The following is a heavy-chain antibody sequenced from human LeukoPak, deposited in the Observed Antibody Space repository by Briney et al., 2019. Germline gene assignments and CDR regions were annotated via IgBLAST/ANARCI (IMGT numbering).Heavy chain of an antibody. V-gene: IGHV3-21*01. Sequence: GGSLRLSCAASGFTFSSYSMNWVRQAPGKGLECVSSISSSSSYIYYADSVKGRFTISRDNAKNSLYLQMNSLRAEDTAVYYCARDRGYYDSSGYLTWGQGTLVTVSS. CDR2: ISSSSSYI. CDR1: GFTFSSYS. D-gene: IGHD3-22*01. J-gene: IGHJ5*02. CDR3: ARDRGYYDSSGYLT.